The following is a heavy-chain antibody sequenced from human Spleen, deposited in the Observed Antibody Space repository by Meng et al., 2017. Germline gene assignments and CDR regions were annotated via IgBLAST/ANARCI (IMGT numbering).Heavy chain of an antibody. CDR1: GFTFSTYA. CDR2: ISDSGDST. CDR3: AKDLYTVRGLIPDF. D-gene: IGHD3-10*01. J-gene: IGHJ4*02. Sequence: GGSLRLSCTASGFTFSTYAMSWVRQPPGKGPDWVSAISDSGDSTYYVDSVKGRFTISRDNSKNTLYLQMNRLRAEDTAVYYCAKDLYTVRGLIPDFWGQGTLVTVSS. V-gene: IGHV3-23*01.